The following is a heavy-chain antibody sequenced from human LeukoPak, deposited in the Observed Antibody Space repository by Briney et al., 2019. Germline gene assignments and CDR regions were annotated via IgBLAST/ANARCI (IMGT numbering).Heavy chain of an antibody. CDR2: IYYSGST. Sequence: SQTLSLTCTVSGGSISSGDYYWSWIRQPPGKGLEWIGYIYYSGSTYYNPPLKSRVTISVDTSKNQFSLKLSSVTAADTAVYYCARENYYDSSGGNDYWGQGTLVTVSS. J-gene: IGHJ4*02. V-gene: IGHV4-30-4*01. CDR1: GGSISSGDYY. D-gene: IGHD3-22*01. CDR3: ARENYYDSSGGNDY.